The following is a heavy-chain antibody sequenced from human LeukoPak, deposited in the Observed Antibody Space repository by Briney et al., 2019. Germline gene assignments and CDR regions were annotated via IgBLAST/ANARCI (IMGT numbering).Heavy chain of an antibody. CDR3: AKYGSGSYYNGLY. J-gene: IGHJ4*02. V-gene: IGHV4-59*08. CDR1: GGSISSYY. D-gene: IGHD3-10*01. CDR2: IYYSGST. Sequence: PSETLSLTCTVSGGSISSYYWTWIRQPPGKGLEWIGYIYYSGSTKYNPSLKSRVTMSVDTSKNRFSLKLSSVTAADTAVYYCAKYGSGSYYNGLYWGQGTLVTVSS.